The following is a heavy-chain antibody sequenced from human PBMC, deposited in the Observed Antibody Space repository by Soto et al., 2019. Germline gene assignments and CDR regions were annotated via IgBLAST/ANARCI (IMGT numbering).Heavy chain of an antibody. J-gene: IGHJ4*02. CDR3: ARAVEYYYDSSGYCYFDY. V-gene: IGHV4-30-2*01. Sequence: SETLSLTCAVSGGSISSGGYSWSWIRQPPGKGLEWIGYIYHSGSTYYNPSLKSRVTISVDRSKNQFSLKLSSVTAADTAVYYCARAVEYYYDSSGYCYFDYWGQGTLVTVSS. CDR1: GGSISSGGYS. D-gene: IGHD3-22*01. CDR2: IYHSGST.